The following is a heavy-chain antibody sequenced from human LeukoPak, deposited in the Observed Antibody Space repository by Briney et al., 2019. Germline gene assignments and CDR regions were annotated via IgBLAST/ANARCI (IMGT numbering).Heavy chain of an antibody. CDR3: AKDRISNWNYGDFDS. V-gene: IGHV3-74*01. CDR2: INSDGSST. D-gene: IGHD1-7*01. CDR1: GFTFSSYW. Sequence: GGSLRLSCAASGFTFSSYWMHWVRQAPGKGLVWVSRINSDGSSTSYADSVKGRFTISRDNATNTLYLQMNSLRAEDTAVYYCAKDRISNWNYGDFDSWGQGTLVTVSS. J-gene: IGHJ4*02.